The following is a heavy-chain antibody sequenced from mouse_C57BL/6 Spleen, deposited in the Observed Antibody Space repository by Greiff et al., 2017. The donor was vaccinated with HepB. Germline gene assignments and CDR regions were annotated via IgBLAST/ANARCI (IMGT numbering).Heavy chain of an antibody. CDR2: ISYDGSN. V-gene: IGHV3-6*01. Sequence: VQLKESGPGLVKPSQSLSLTCSVTGYSITSGYYWNWIRQFPGNKLEWMGYISYDGSNNYNPSLKNRISITRDTSKNQFFLKLNSVTTEDTATYYCARGGMAPGFAYWGQGTLVTVSA. CDR3: ARGGMAPGFAY. CDR1: GYSITSGYY. J-gene: IGHJ3*01. D-gene: IGHD2-3*01.